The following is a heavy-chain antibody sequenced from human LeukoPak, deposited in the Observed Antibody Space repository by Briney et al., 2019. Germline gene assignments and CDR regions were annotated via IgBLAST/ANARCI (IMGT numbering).Heavy chain of an antibody. J-gene: IGHJ4*02. V-gene: IGHV1-69*13. D-gene: IGHD3-16*02. CDR2: IIPIFGTA. Sequence: SVKVSCKASGSTFSSYAISWVRQAPGHGLEWMGGIIPIFGTAKYAQKFQGRVTITADESTSTAYMELSSLRSEDTAVYYCARVARLGELSYNFDYWGQGTLVTVSS. CDR3: ARVARLGELSYNFDY. CDR1: GSTFSSYA.